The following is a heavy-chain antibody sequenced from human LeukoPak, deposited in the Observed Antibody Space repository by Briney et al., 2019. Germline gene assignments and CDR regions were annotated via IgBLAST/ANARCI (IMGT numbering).Heavy chain of an antibody. CDR3: ARHPPKVTKGFDI. J-gene: IGHJ3*02. CDR1: DDFFSSHY. V-gene: IGHV4-59*11. Sequence: SETLSLTCTVSDDFFSSHYWTWIRQPPGTGLDGTGYISYIASNNSNPFMKRLTTITENTSNTQYPLKLSSVTAADTAVYYWARHPPKVTKGFDIWGQGTVVTVSS. D-gene: IGHD4-17*01. CDR2: ISYIASN.